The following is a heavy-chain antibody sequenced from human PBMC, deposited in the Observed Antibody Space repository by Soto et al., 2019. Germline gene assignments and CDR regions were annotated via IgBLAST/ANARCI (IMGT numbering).Heavy chain of an antibody. D-gene: IGHD3-22*01. V-gene: IGHV1-69*06. Sequence: SVKVSCKASGGTFSSLDINWVRQAPGQGLEWMGGIIPISETTNYAQIFQGRVIIVADISTSTAYMELSRLRSEDTAVYYCARALLSHSYDSGGYSSYCHAMDVWGQRTRVTVTS. CDR1: GGTFSSLD. J-gene: IGHJ6*02. CDR3: ARALLSHSYDSGGYSSYCHAMDV. CDR2: IIPISETT.